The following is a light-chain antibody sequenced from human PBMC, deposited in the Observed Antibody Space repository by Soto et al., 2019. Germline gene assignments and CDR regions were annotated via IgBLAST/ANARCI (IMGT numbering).Light chain of an antibody. CDR3: QQCSGYPLT. CDR2: DAS. J-gene: IGKJ4*01. Sequence: EFVLTQSPGTLSLSPGERATLSCRASQTVRNNYLAWYQQKPGQAPRLLIYDASSRATGIPDRFSGGGSGTDFTLTIAILEPEGFVVYDCQQCSGYPLTVGGGT. CDR1: QTVRNNY. V-gene: IGKV3-20*01.